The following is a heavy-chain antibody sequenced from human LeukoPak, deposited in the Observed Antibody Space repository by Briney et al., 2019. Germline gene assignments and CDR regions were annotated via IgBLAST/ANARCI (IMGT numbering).Heavy chain of an antibody. J-gene: IGHJ4*02. V-gene: IGHV3-21*01. Sequence: NPGGSLRLPCAASGLTFNSYSVYWVRQAPGKGLEWVSSISSSGTYISYADSVKGRFTISRDYAENSVFLQMNSLRVEDTALYYCARDSGTYLGLVDYWGQGTLVTVS. D-gene: IGHD1-26*01. CDR3: ARDSGTYLGLVDY. CDR1: GLTFNSYS. CDR2: ISSSGTYI.